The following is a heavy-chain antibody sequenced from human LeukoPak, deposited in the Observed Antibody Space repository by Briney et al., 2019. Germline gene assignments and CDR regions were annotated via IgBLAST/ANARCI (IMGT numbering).Heavy chain of an antibody. CDR1: GFTFSSYS. CDR2: ISGSGGST. Sequence: GGSLRLSCAASGFTFSSYSMNWVRQAPGKGLEWVSAISGSGGSTYYADSVKGRFTISRDNSKNTLYLQMNSLRAEDTAVYYCAKDILTGYYRDAHFDYWGQGTLVTVSS. V-gene: IGHV3-23*01. J-gene: IGHJ4*02. D-gene: IGHD3-9*01. CDR3: AKDILTGYYRDAHFDY.